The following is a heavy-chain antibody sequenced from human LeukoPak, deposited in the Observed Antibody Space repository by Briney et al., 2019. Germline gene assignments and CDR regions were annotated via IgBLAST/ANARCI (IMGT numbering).Heavy chain of an antibody. V-gene: IGHV3-30-3*01. CDR3: ARDRDGYNSDY. Sequence: PGGSLRLSCAASGCTFSSYAMHWVRQAPGKGLEWVAVISYDGSNKYYADSVKGRFTISRDNSKNTLYLQMNSLRAEDTAVYYCARDRDGYNSDYWGQGTLVTVSS. J-gene: IGHJ4*02. CDR2: ISYDGSNK. CDR1: GCTFSSYA. D-gene: IGHD5-24*01.